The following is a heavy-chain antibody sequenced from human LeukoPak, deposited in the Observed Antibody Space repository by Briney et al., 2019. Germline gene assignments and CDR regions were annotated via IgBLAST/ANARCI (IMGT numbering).Heavy chain of an antibody. CDR2: VSWNSGSI. CDR3: AKDIRPGSSWFYYFDY. Sequence: GGSLRLSCAASGFTFSSYAMHWVRQAPGKGLEWVSGVSWNSGSIGYADSVKGRFTISRDNAKNSLYLQMNSLRAEDTALYYCAKDIRPGSSWFYYFDYWGQGTLVTVSS. V-gene: IGHV3-9*01. J-gene: IGHJ4*02. CDR1: GFTFSSYA. D-gene: IGHD6-13*01.